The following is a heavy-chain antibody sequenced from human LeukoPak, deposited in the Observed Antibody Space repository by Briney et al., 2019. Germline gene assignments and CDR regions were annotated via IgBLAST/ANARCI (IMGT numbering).Heavy chain of an antibody. CDR1: GFTVSSNY. CDR3: ARTDHHTPVGDYYGLDY. Sequence: GGSLRLSCAASGFTVSSNYMTWVRQAPGKGLEWVSGIYSGDTTYYADSVKGRFTISRDNSKNTLYLQMNSLIAEDTAVYYCARTDHHTPVGDYYGLDYWGQGTLVTVSS. V-gene: IGHV3-66*01. CDR2: IYSGDTT. J-gene: IGHJ4*02. D-gene: IGHD3-10*01.